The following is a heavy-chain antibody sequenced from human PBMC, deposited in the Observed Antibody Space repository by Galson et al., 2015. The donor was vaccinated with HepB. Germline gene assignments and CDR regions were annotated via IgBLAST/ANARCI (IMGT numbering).Heavy chain of an antibody. CDR2: INAGNGNT. CDR3: ARDGSGDAFDI. V-gene: IGHV1-3*01. Sequence: SVKVSCKASGYAFTSYAMHWVRQAPGQRLEWMGWINAGNGNTKYSQKFQGRVTITRDTSASTAYMEPSSLRSEDTAVYYCARDGSGDAFDIWGQGTMVTVSS. CDR1: GYAFTSYA. D-gene: IGHD6-25*01. J-gene: IGHJ3*02.